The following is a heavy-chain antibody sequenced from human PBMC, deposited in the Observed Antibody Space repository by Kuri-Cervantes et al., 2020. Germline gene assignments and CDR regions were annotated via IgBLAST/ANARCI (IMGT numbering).Heavy chain of an antibody. CDR1: GYSISSGYY. Sequence: SETLSLTCAVSGYSISSGYYWGWIRQPPGKGLEWIGSIYHSGSTYYNPSLKSRVTISVDTSKNQFSLKLSSVTAADTAVYYCARGNWFDPWGQGTLVTVSS. CDR2: IYHSGST. J-gene: IGHJ5*02. V-gene: IGHV4-38-2*01. CDR3: ARGNWFDP.